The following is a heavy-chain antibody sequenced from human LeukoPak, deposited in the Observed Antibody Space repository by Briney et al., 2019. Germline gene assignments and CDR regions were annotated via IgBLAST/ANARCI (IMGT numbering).Heavy chain of an antibody. D-gene: IGHD6-13*01. V-gene: IGHV1-69*13. J-gene: IGHJ6*03. Sequence: ASVKVSCKASGGTFSSYAISWVRQAPGQGLEWMGGIIPIFGTANYAQKFQGRVTITADESTSTAYMELSSLRSEDTAVYYCARGPQAAAALPYYYYMDVWGKGTTVTVSS. CDR3: ARGPQAAAALPYYYYMDV. CDR2: IIPIFGTA. CDR1: GGTFSSYA.